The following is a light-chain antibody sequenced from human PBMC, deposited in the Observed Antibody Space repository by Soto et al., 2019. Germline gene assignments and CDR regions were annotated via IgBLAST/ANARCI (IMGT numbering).Light chain of an antibody. V-gene: IGKV4-1*01. CDR2: GAS. Sequence: DIVMTQSPDSLGVSLGEGATINCKSSQSVLYTSNNQNYLAWYQQKSGQPPKLLIYGASARESGIPARFSGSGSGTDFTLTINGLQADDVAVYYCQQYYLVPFTFGAGTKVDIK. CDR3: QQYYLVPFT. CDR1: QSVLYTSNNQNY. J-gene: IGKJ3*01.